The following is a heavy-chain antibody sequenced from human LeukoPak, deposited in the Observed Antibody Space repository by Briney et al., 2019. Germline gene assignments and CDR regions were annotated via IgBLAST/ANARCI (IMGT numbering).Heavy chain of an antibody. J-gene: IGHJ4*02. D-gene: IGHD4-11*01. CDR3: ARGHDYSYYFDY. CDR2: IYTSGST. V-gene: IGHV4-61*02. CDR1: GGSISSGSYY. Sequence: PSQTLSLTCTVSGGSISSGSYYWSWIRQPAGKGLEWIGRIYTSGSTNYNPSLKSRVTISVDTSKNQFSLKLSSVTAADTAVYYCARGHDYSYYFDYSGQGTLVTVSS.